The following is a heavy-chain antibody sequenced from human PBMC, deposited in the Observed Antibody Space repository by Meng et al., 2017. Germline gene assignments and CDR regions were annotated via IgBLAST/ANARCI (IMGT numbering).Heavy chain of an antibody. J-gene: IGHJ5*02. D-gene: IGHD4-17*01. CDR2: IIPIFGTA. V-gene: IGHV1-69*01. CDR1: GGTFRSYA. CDR3: ARDYGDYAWIAKRWFDP. Sequence: QGQLVQSGAEVKKPGSSVKVSCKASGGTFRSYAISWVRQAPGQGLEWMGGIIPIFGTANYAQKFQGRVTITADESTSTAYMELSSLRSEDTAVYYCARDYGDYAWIAKRWFDPWGQGTLVTVSS.